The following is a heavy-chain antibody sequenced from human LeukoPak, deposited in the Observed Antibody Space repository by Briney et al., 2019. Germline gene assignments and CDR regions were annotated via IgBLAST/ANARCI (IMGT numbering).Heavy chain of an antibody. J-gene: IGHJ3*02. V-gene: IGHV4-39*01. CDR2: IYYSGST. CDR1: GGSISSSSYY. D-gene: IGHD5-24*01. CDR3: ARRRDGYAFDI. Sequence: SETLSLTCTVSGGSISSSSYYWGWIRQPPGKGLEWIGSIYYSGSTYYNPSLKSRVTISVDTSKNQFSLKLSSVTAADTAVYYCARRRDGYAFDIWGQGTMVTVSS.